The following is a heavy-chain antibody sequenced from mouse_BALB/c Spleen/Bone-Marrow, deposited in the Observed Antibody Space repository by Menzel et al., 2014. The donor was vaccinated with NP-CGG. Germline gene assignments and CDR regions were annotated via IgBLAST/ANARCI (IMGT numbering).Heavy chain of an antibody. CDR2: IDPENGNT. J-gene: IGHJ4*01. D-gene: IGHD2-4*01. CDR3: ANRDYGYAMDY. CDR1: GFNIKDYY. V-gene: IGHV14-1*02. Sequence: EVKLMESGAELVRPGALVKLSCKASGFNIKDYYIHWVKQRPEQGLEWIGWIDPENGNTISDPKFQGKASITADTSSNTAFLQLSSLTSEDTAVYYYANRDYGYAMDYWGQGTSVTVSS.